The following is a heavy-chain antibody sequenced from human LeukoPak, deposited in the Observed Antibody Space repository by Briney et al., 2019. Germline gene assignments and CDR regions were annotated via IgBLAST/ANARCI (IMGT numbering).Heavy chain of an antibody. Sequence: PSETLSLTCAVSGGSISSSNWWSWVRQPPGKGLEWIGEINHSGSTNYNPSLKSRVTISVDTSKNQFSLKLSPVTAADTAVYYCARVSGFLEWFGQGTKKFDYWGQGTLVTVSS. CDR1: GGSISSSNW. CDR2: INHSGST. J-gene: IGHJ4*02. V-gene: IGHV4-4*02. CDR3: ARVSGFLEWFGQGTKKFDY. D-gene: IGHD3-3*01.